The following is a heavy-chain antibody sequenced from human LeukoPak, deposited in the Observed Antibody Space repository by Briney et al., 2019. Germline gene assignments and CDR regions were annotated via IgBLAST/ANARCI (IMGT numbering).Heavy chain of an antibody. Sequence: GGSLRLSCVASGLTFGSYGMHWVRQAPGKGLEWVAVIWAAGKNKYYADFVKGRFTFSRDNSKNTLSLQMNSLRADDTAVYYCVKESGPFGAFDVWGQGTMVTVSS. CDR2: IWAAGKNK. CDR3: VKESGPFGAFDV. J-gene: IGHJ3*01. V-gene: IGHV3-30*02. D-gene: IGHD3-10*01. CDR1: GLTFGSYG.